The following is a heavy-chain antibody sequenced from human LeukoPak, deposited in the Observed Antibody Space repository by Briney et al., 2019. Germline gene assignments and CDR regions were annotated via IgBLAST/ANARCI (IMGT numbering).Heavy chain of an antibody. D-gene: IGHD6-19*01. CDR3: ASGSSLDGSSGWPTHYY. V-gene: IGHV1-2*02. CDR2: INPNSGGT. Sequence: ASVKVSCKASGYTFTSCDINWVRQATGQGLEWMGWINPNSGGTHYAQKFQGRVTMTRDTSISTAYMELSSLRSDDTALYYCASGSSLDGSSGWPTHYYWGQGALVTVSS. J-gene: IGHJ4*02. CDR1: GYTFTSCD.